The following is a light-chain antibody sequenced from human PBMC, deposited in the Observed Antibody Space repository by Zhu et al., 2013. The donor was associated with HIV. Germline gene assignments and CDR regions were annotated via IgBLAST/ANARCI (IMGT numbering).Light chain of an antibody. CDR3: QQSYSTLALS. CDR1: QSISTL. J-gene: IGKJ4*01. Sequence: DIQMTRSPSSVSASVGDRVTITCRASQSISTLLNWYQQKPGKAPKVLIYAASSLQSGVPSRFSGSGSGTNFSLTISSLQPEDFATYYCQQSYSTLALSFGEGPRWTIK. CDR2: AAS. V-gene: IGKV1-39*01.